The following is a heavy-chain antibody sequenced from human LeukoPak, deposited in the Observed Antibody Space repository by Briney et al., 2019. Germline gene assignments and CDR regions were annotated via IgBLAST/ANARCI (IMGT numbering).Heavy chain of an antibody. CDR3: ARDTPHYYDSSGYLDY. CDR1: GFTFSSYA. J-gene: IGHJ4*02. V-gene: IGHV3-30*04. Sequence: PGGSLRLSCAASGFTFSSYAMHWVRQAPGKGLEWVAVISYDGSNKYYADSVKGRFTISRDNSKNTLYLQMNSLRAEDTAVYYCARDTPHYYDSSGYLDYWGQGTLVTVSS. D-gene: IGHD3-22*01. CDR2: ISYDGSNK.